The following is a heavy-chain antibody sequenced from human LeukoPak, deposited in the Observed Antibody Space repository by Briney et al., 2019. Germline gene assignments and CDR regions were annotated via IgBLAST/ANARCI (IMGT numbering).Heavy chain of an antibody. V-gene: IGHV4-39*07. J-gene: IGHJ6*03. CDR1: GGSISSSSYY. CDR2: IYYSGST. Sequence: SETLSLTCTVSGGSISSSSYYWGWIRQPPGKGLEWIATIYYSGSTYYNPSLKSRVTISVDTSKNQFSLKLNSVTAADTAVYYCARGDGYNLASYYYYYMDVWGKGTTVTVSS. D-gene: IGHD5-24*01. CDR3: ARGDGYNLASYYYYYMDV.